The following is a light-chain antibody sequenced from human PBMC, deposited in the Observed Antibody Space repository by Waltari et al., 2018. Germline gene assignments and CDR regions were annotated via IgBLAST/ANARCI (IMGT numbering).Light chain of an antibody. J-gene: IGLJ7*01. CDR1: SSNIGSGYD. CDR2: VNS. V-gene: IGLV1-40*01. Sequence: QSVLTQPPSLSGAPGQRVTISCTGSSSNIGSGYDVHWYQQLPGSAPKLLIYVNSNRPLGVPDRFSGSKSGTSASLAISGLQEEDEADYYCQSSDSSLSGAVFGGGTQLTVL. CDR3: QSSDSSLSGAV.